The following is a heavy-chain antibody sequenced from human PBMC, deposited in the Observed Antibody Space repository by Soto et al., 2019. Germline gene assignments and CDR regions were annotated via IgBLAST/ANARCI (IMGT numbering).Heavy chain of an antibody. D-gene: IGHD2-15*01. CDR2: IVVGSGNT. J-gene: IGHJ6*02. CDR3: ARDLTRYCSGGSCYHSYYYYYGMDV. Sequence: SVKVSCKASGFTFTSSAVQWVRQARGQRLEWIGWIVVGSGNTNYAQKFQERVTITRDMSTSTAYMELNSLRAEDTAVYYCARDLTRYCSGGSCYHSYYYYYGMDVWGQGTTVTVSS. V-gene: IGHV1-58*01. CDR1: GFTFTSSA.